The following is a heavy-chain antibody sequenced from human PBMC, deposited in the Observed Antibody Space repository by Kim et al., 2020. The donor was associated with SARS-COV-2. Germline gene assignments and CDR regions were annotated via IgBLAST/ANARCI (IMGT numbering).Heavy chain of an antibody. D-gene: IGHD3-3*01. CDR2: IYYSGST. J-gene: IGHJ6*02. CDR3: ARAVFLEKTHKLYYYYGMDV. Sequence: SETLSLTCTVSGGSISSGGDYWSWIRQHPGKGLEWIGYIYYSGSTYYNPSLKSRVTISVDTSKNQFSLKLSSVTAADTAVYYCARAVFLEKTHKLYYYYGMDVWGQGTTVTVSS. V-gene: IGHV4-31*03. CDR1: GGSISSGGDY.